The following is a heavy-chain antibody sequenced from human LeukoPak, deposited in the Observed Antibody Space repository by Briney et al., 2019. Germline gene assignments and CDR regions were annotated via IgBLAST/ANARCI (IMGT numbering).Heavy chain of an antibody. CDR3: ASIPCSGGSCYSSY. CDR1: GFTFSSYS. J-gene: IGHJ4*02. D-gene: IGHD2-15*01. CDR2: ISSSSYI. Sequence: GGSLRLSCAASGFTFSSYSMNWVRQAPGKGLEWVSSISSSSYIYYADSVKGRFTISRDNAKNSLYLQMNSLRAEDTAVYYCASIPCSGGSCYSSYWGQGTLVTVSS. V-gene: IGHV3-21*01.